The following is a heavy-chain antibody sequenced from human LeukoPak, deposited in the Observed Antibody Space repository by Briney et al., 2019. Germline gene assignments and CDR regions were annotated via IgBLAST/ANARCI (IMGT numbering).Heavy chain of an antibody. V-gene: IGHV4-34*01. CDR1: GGCFRGYY. CDR2: INRCQNT. D-gene: IGHD2-2*01. CDR3: ARSEDIVVVPAARGGLTSGGMDA. J-gene: IGHJ6*02. Sequence: SETLSLTCAVYGGCFRGYYWTWIPQTPGKGLERIGAINRCQNTKYNPSLKNRVTISVDTSKSQFSLTLSSVTAADTAVYYCARSEDIVVVPAARGGLTSGGMDAWGQGTTVTVSS.